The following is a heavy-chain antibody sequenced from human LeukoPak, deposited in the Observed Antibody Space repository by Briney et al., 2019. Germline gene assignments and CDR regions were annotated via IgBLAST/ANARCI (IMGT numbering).Heavy chain of an antibody. D-gene: IGHD2-8*01. Sequence: PSETLSLTCAVYGGSFSGYYWSWIRQPPGKGLEWIGEINHSGSTNYNPSLKSRVTISVDTSKNQFSLKLSSVTAADTAVYYCARVRQMVQDYWGQGTLVTVSS. V-gene: IGHV4-34*01. CDR3: ARVRQMVQDY. CDR2: INHSGST. J-gene: IGHJ4*02. CDR1: GGSFSGYY.